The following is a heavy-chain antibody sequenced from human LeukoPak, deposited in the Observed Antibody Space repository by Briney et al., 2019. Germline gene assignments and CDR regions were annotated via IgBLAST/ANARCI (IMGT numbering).Heavy chain of an antibody. CDR2: ISGSDSST. J-gene: IGHJ4*02. Sequence: GGSLRLSCAASGFTFSSSAMSWVRQAPGKGLEWVSTISGSDSSTHYADSVKGRFTISRDNSKNTLYLQMNSLRAEDTAVYYCARDLDSITFGGVIVMNPYFDYWGQGTLVTVSS. CDR3: ARDLDSITFGGVIVMNPYFDY. D-gene: IGHD3-16*02. V-gene: IGHV3-23*01. CDR1: GFTFSSSA.